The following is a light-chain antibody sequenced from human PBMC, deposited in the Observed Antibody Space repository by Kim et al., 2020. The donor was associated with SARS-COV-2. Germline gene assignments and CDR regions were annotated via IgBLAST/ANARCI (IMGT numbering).Light chain of an antibody. CDR2: GAS. Sequence: SPGERATLSCRASQGVSGNLAWFQHRPGEAPRVLIYGASTRATGIPARFSGSGSGTQFTLTMSSLQSEDFADYYCQQYSDWPFTFGPGTKVDIK. CDR1: QGVSGN. J-gene: IGKJ3*01. CDR3: QQYSDWPFT. V-gene: IGKV3D-15*01.